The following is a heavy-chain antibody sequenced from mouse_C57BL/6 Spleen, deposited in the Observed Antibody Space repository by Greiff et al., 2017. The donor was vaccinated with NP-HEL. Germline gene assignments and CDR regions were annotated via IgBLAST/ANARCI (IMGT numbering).Heavy chain of an antibody. CDR2: ISYDGSN. CDR1: GYSITSGYY. Sequence: VQLKESGPGLVKPSQSLSLTCSVTGYSITSGYYWNWIRQFPGNKLEWMGYISYDGSNNYNPSLKNRISITRDTSKNQFFLKLNSVTTEDTATYYCARYDYDGDYWGQGTTLTVSS. J-gene: IGHJ2*01. D-gene: IGHD2-4*01. CDR3: ARYDYDGDY. V-gene: IGHV3-6*01.